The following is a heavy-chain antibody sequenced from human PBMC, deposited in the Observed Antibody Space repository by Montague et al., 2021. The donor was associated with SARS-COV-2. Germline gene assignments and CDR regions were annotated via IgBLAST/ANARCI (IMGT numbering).Heavy chain of an antibody. J-gene: IGHJ4*02. CDR2: TTIGNTDV. V-gene: IGHV3-21*01. Sequence: SLRLSCAASGFTFNDYSLSWVRQAPGRGLEWVSATTIGNTDVKYAESVKGRFSTSRGSARSSMFLQMSSLRADDTAIYYCARHYSGFDSFLDYWGQGALVTVSS. CDR3: ARHYSGFDSFLDY. CDR1: GFTFNDYS. D-gene: IGHD6-19*01.